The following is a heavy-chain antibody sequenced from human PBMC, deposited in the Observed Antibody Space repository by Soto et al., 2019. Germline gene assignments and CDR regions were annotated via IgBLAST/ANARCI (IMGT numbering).Heavy chain of an antibody. D-gene: IGHD3-22*01. CDR3: ARVGGIVVVPHFDY. Sequence: ASVKVSCKASGYTFTSYGISWVRQAPGQGLEWMGWISAYNGNTNYAQKLQGRVTMTTDASTSTAYMELRSLRSDDTAVYYCARVGGIVVVPHFDYWGQGTLVTVSS. CDR2: ISAYNGNT. V-gene: IGHV1-18*01. J-gene: IGHJ4*02. CDR1: GYTFTSYG.